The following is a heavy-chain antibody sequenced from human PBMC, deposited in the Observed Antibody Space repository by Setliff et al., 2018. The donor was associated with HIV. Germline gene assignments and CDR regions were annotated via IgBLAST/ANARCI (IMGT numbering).Heavy chain of an antibody. CDR1: GGTFGIYG. V-gene: IGHV1-18*01. D-gene: IGHD3-22*01. CDR3: ARDPFLDYYDDSGYSGGAFDI. J-gene: IGHJ3*02. CDR2: ISGYNGNT. Sequence: ASVKVSCKASGGTFGIYGISWVRQAPGQGLEWMGWISGYNGNTNYAQKLQGRVTMTTDTSTSTAYMELRSLRSDDTAAYYCARDPFLDYYDDSGYSGGAFDIWGQGTMVTVSS.